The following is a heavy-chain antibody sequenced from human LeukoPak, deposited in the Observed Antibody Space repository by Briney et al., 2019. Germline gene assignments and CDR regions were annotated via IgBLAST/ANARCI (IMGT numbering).Heavy chain of an antibody. J-gene: IGHJ6*04. Sequence: RPSETLSLTCAVSGGSISSSNWWSWVRQPPGKGLEWIGEIYHSGSTNYNPSLKSRVTISVDKSKNQFSLKLGSVTAADTAVYYCASLAMVRGVIYGMDVWGKGTTVTVSS. V-gene: IGHV4-4*02. CDR2: IYHSGST. CDR1: GGSISSSNW. CDR3: ASLAMVRGVIYGMDV. D-gene: IGHD3-10*01.